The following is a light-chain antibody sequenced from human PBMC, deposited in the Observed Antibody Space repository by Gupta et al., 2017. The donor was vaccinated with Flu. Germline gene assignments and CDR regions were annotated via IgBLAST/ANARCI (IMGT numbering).Light chain of an antibody. CDR2: GAS. Sequence: EIVLTQSPGTLSLSPGERATLSCRASQSVSSTYLAWYQQKPGQSPRLLIYGASSRATGVPDRFSGSGSGTDFTLTISRLEPEDFAVYYCQQDSNSPFTFGHGTKVDIK. CDR3: QQDSNSPFT. V-gene: IGKV3-20*01. CDR1: QSVSSTY. J-gene: IGKJ3*01.